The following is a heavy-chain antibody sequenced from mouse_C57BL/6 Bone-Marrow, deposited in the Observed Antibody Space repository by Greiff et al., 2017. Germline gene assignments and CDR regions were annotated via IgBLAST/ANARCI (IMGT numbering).Heavy chain of an antibody. V-gene: IGHV1-72*01. CDR2: IAPNSGGT. Sequence: QVQLQQPGAELVKPGASVKLSCKASGYTFTSYWMHWVKPRPGRGLEWIGRIAPNSGGTKYNEKFKSKATLTVDKPSSTAYMQLSSLPSEDSAVYYCARWGWGFAYWGQGTLVTVSA. CDR3: ARWGWGFAY. D-gene: IGHD3-3*01. J-gene: IGHJ3*01. CDR1: GYTFTSYW.